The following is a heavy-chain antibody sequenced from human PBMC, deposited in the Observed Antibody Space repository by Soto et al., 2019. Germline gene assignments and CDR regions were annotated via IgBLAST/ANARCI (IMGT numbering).Heavy chain of an antibody. CDR2: ISWNSGSI. CDR1: GFTFDDYA. D-gene: IGHD4-17*01. J-gene: IGHJ6*03. V-gene: IGHV3-9*01. Sequence: GGSLRLSCAASGFTFDDYAMHWVRQAPGKGLEWVSGISWNSGSIGYADSVKGRFTISRDNAKNSLYLQMNSLRAEDTALYYCAKDFYGDYDYMDVWGKGTTVTVSS. CDR3: AKDFYGDYDYMDV.